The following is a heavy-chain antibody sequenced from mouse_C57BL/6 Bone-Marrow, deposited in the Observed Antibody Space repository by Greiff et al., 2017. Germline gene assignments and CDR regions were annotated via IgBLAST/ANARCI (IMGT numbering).Heavy chain of an antibody. V-gene: IGHV1-81*01. CDR2: IYPRSGNT. D-gene: IGHD2-2*01. Sequence: VQLQQSGAELARPGASVKLSCTASGFTFTSYGISWVKQRTGQGLEWIGEIYPRSGNTYYNEKFKGKATLTADKSSSTAYMELRSLTSEDAAVYFYARRVCLRRFAYWGQGTLVTVSA. J-gene: IGHJ3*01. CDR3: ARRVCLRRFAY. CDR1: GFTFTSYG.